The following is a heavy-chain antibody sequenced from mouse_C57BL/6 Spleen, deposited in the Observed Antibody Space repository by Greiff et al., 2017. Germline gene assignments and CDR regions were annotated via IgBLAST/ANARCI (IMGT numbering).Heavy chain of an antibody. CDR3: ARRLYYGSSYWYFDV. V-gene: IGHV1-69*01. CDR2: IDPSDSYT. Sequence: QVQLQQPGAELVMPGASVKLSCKASGYTFTSYWMHWVKQRPGQGLEWIGEIDPSDSYTNYNQKFKGKSTLTVDKSSSTAYMQLSSLTSEDSAVYYGARRLYYGSSYWYFDVWGTGTTVTVSS. D-gene: IGHD1-1*01. CDR1: GYTFTSYW. J-gene: IGHJ1*03.